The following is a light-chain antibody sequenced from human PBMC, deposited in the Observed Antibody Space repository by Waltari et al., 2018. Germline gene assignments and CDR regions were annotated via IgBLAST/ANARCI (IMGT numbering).Light chain of an antibody. CDR1: ALTKQY. CDR2: KDS. Sequence: SYELTQPPSVSVSPGQTARIPCSGDALTKQYAYWYQQKPGQAPVLVIYKDSERPSGIPERFSGSSSGTTVTLTISGVQAEDEADYYCQSADSSGTYEVFGGGTKLTVL. CDR3: QSADSSGTYEV. J-gene: IGLJ3*02. V-gene: IGLV3-25*03.